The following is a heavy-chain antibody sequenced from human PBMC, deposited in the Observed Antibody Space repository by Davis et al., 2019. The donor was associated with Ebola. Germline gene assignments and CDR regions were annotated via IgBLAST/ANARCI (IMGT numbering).Heavy chain of an antibody. J-gene: IGHJ3*02. V-gene: IGHV5-51*01. CDR1: GYSFTSYW. D-gene: IGHD1-20*01. Sequence: GESLKISCKGSGYSFTSYWISWVRQMPGKGLDWMGIIYTGDSDTRYSPSFRGQVTISADKSMKTAFLQWSSLQASDSGMYYCASLRRTITGMDDGFDIWGQGTMVTVSS. CDR3: ASLRRTITGMDDGFDI. CDR2: IYTGDSDT.